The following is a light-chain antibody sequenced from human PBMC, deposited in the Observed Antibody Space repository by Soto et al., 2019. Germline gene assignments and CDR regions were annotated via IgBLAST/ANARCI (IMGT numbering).Light chain of an antibody. CDR3: SSYTTTDPYV. Sequence: QAVVTQPPSVSGAPGQRVTISCTGSSSNIGAGYDVHWYQQLPGTAPKLLIYGNSNRPSGVPDRFSGSKSGTTASLTISGLQAEDEADYYCSSYTTTDPYVFGTGTKLTVL. V-gene: IGLV1-40*01. CDR1: SSNIGAGYD. J-gene: IGLJ1*01. CDR2: GNS.